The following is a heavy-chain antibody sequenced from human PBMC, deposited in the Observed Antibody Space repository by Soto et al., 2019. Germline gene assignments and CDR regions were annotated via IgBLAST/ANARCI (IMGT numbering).Heavy chain of an antibody. CDR2: ISYDGSNK. J-gene: IGHJ4*02. CDR1: GFTFSSYA. D-gene: IGHD6-13*01. Sequence: QVQLVESGGGVVQPGRSLRLSCAASGFTFSSYAMHWVRQAPGKGLEWVAVISYDGSNKYDADSVKGRFTISRDNSKNTLYLQMNSRRAEDTAVYYCASHSSSWFCGQGTLVTVSS. CDR3: ASHSSSWF. V-gene: IGHV3-30-3*01.